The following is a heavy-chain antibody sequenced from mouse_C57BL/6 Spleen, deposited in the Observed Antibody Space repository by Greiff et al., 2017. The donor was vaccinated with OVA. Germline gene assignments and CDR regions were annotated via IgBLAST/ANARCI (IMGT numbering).Heavy chain of an antibody. Sequence: QVQLQQSGAELVKPGASVKLSCKASGYTFTEYTIHWVKQRSVQGLEWIGWFYPGSGSIKYNEKFKDKATLTADKSSSTVYMELSRLTSEDSAVYFCARHEEKGIVYYGNYDGYFDVWGTGTTVTVSS. CDR1: GYTFTEYT. J-gene: IGHJ1*03. D-gene: IGHD2-1*01. CDR3: ARHEEKGIVYYGNYDGYFDV. CDR2: FYPGSGSI. V-gene: IGHV1-62-2*01.